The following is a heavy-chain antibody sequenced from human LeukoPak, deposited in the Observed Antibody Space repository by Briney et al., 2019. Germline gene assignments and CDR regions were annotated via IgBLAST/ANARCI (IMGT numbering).Heavy chain of an antibody. D-gene: IGHD1-14*01. CDR3: AKEGVGEPSYWYLDL. CDR1: GFTFSSYG. J-gene: IGHJ2*01. CDR2: IRYDGSNK. Sequence: GGSLRLSCAASGFTFSSYGMHWVRQAPGKGLEWVAFIRYDGSNKYYADSVKGRFTISRDNSKNTLCLQMNSLRAEDTAVYYCAKEGVGEPSYWYLDLWGRGTLVTVSS. V-gene: IGHV3-30*02.